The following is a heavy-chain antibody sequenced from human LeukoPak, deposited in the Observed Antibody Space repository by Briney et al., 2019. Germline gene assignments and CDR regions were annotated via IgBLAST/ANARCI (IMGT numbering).Heavy chain of an antibody. CDR2: TYYRSKWYN. CDR3: ARKYSSSWYDALDI. Sequence: SQTLSLTCAISGDTVSSNSAAWNWIRQSPSRGLEWLGRTYYRSKWYNDYAVSVKSRITINPDTSKNHFSPQLNSVTPEDTAVYYCARKYSSSWYDALDIWGQGTMVTVSS. D-gene: IGHD6-13*01. V-gene: IGHV6-1*01. CDR1: GDTVSSNSAA. J-gene: IGHJ3*02.